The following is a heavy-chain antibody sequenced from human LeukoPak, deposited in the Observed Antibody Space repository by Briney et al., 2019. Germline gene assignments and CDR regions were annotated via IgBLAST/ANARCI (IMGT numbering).Heavy chain of an antibody. V-gene: IGHV4-39*07. CDR1: GGSISSSSYY. CDR3: ARSVSNSYYMDV. Sequence: SETLSLTCTVSGGSISSSSYYWGWLRQPPGKGLVWIGSIYYSGSTYYNPSLKSRVTISVDTSKNQFSLKLSSVTAADTAVYYCARSVSNSYYMDVWGKGTTVPVSS. J-gene: IGHJ6*03. D-gene: IGHD2-8*01. CDR2: IYYSGST.